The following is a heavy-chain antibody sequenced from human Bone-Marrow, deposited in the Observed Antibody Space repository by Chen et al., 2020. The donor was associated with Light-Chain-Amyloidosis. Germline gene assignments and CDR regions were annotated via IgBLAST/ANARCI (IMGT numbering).Heavy chain of an antibody. CDR3: AQLYSYGRPFKH. CDR2: VRFDGSDK. J-gene: IGHJ4*02. V-gene: IGHV3-30*02. Sequence: VRLVESGGVVVRPGGALRLSCTVSGFVFTTYGFQWVRQAPGKGLEWVSFVRFDGSDKYYADSVKGRFTISRDDSKNTLYXXXXXXXXEDTAVYYCAQLYSYGRPFKHWGQGTLVSVSS. CDR1: GFVFTTYG. D-gene: IGHD5-18*01.